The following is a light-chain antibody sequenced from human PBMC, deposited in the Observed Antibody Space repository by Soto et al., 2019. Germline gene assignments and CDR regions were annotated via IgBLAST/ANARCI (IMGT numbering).Light chain of an antibody. Sequence: QSALTQPASVSGSPGQSITISCTGTSRDVGTYTLVSWYQHYPGKAPKLIIYEGSKRPSGVSNRFSASKTGRTACLTISGLQPEDEADYYCCSYAGSSSVVFGGGTKLTVL. CDR2: EGS. V-gene: IGLV2-23*01. CDR3: CSYAGSSSVV. CDR1: SRDVGTYTL. J-gene: IGLJ2*01.